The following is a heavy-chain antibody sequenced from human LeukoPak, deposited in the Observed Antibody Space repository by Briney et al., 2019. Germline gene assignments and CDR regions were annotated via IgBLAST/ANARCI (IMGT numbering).Heavy chain of an antibody. D-gene: IGHD3-10*01. CDR2: IDATGST. CDR1: GFTVSSDY. CDR3: QRDASASRPPY. V-gene: IGHV3-53*01. J-gene: IGHJ4*02. Sequence: PGGSLRLSCAASGFTVSSDYMTWVRQAPGKGLEWVSSIDATGSTNYADSVRGRFTLSRDNSKNTLYLRMSGLRAEDTAVYYCQRDASASRPPYWGQGTLATVPS.